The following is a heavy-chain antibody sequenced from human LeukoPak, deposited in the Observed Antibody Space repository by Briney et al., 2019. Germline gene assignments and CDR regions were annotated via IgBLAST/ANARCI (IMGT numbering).Heavy chain of an antibody. J-gene: IGHJ4*02. CDR3: AKALTGSCHVCYFDY. D-gene: IGHD2-15*01. CDR1: GFTFSSYA. CDR2: ISGSGGST. Sequence: GGSLRLSCAASGFTFSSYAMSWVRQAPGKGLEWVSAISGSGGSTYYADSVKGRFTISRDNSKNTLYLQMNSLRAEDTAVYYCAKALTGSCHVCYFDYWGQGTLVTVSS. V-gene: IGHV3-23*01.